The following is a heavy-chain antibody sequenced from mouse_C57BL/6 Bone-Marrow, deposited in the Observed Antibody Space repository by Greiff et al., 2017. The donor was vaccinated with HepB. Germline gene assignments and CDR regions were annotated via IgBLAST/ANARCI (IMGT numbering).Heavy chain of an antibody. J-gene: IGHJ3*01. V-gene: IGHV1-64*01. CDR3: AREGVYYGNYGFAY. Sequence: QVQLQQPGAELVKPGASVKLSCKASGYTFTSYWMHWVKQRPGQGLEWIGMIHPNSGSTNYNEKFKSKATLTVDKSSSTAYMQLSSLTSEASAVYYCAREGVYYGNYGFAYWGQGTLVTVSA. D-gene: IGHD2-1*01. CDR1: GYTFTSYW. CDR2: IHPNSGST.